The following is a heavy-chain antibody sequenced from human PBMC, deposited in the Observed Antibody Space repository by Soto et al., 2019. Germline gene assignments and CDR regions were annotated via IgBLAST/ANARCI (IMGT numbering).Heavy chain of an antibody. J-gene: IGHJ4*02. V-gene: IGHV3-74*03. D-gene: IGHD2-15*01. CDR1: GFPFTTFW. Sequence: EVQLVESGGALVQPGGSLRLSCETSGFPFTTFWMHWVRQVPGKGLVWVSRVSPDGSSTTYADSVKGRFTISRDNAKNTLFLQMNSLRVDDTALYFCVRDQDTYGQAVFDSWGQGTLVTVSS. CDR3: VRDQDTYGQAVFDS. CDR2: VSPDGSST.